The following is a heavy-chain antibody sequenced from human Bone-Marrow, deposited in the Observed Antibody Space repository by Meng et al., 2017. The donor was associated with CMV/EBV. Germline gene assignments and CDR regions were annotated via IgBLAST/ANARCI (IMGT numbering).Heavy chain of an antibody. CDR2: IRFDGTNK. CDR1: GFTVSSYA. J-gene: IGHJ4*02. V-gene: IGHV3-30*02. Sequence: GESLKISCAASGFTVSSYAMHWVRQAPGKGLEWVANIRFDGTNKYHADSVKGRFTISRDNSKNTLYLQMNSLRAEDTAVYYCAKDRDEYYYDSSGYSNWGQGTLVTVSS. D-gene: IGHD3-22*01. CDR3: AKDRDEYYYDSSGYSN.